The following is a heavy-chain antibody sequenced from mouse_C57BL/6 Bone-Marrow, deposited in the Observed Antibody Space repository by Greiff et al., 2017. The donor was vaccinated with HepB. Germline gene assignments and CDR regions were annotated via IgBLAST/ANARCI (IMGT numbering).Heavy chain of an antibody. J-gene: IGHJ3*01. D-gene: IGHD2-14*01. CDR2: IYPSDSET. V-gene: IGHV1-61*01. CDR1: GYTFTSYW. Sequence: QVQLKEPGAELVRPGSSVKLSCKASGYTFTSYWMDWVKQRPGQGLEWIGNIYPSDSETHYNQKFKDKATLTVDKSSSTAYMQLSSLTSEDSAVYYCARKGYGFAYWGQGTLVTVSA. CDR3: ARKGYGFAY.